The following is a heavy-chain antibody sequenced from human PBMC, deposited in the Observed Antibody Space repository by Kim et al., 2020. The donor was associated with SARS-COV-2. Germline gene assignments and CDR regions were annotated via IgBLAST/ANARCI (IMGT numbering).Heavy chain of an antibody. V-gene: IGHV1-46*01. CDR2: INPSAGNT. J-gene: IGHJ4*02. Sequence: ASVKVSCKTSGYIFTSYYMHWVRQAPGQGLEWMGIINPSAGNTNYAQKFQGRVTMTRDTSTSTVYMELGSLRSEDTAVYYCARVADFYERDYWGQGTLVTVSS. CDR3: ARVADFYERDY. CDR1: GYIFTSYY. D-gene: IGHD3-3*01.